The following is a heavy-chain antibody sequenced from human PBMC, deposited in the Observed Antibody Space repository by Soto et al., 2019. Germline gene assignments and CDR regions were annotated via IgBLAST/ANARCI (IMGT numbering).Heavy chain of an antibody. CDR2: ISSSSKYT. CDR1: GFTFSDYY. Sequence: GGSLRLSCAASGFTFSDYYMSWIRQAPGKGLEWVSYISSSSKYTNYADSVKGRFTISRDSSKNTVYLQMDSLKVEDTAVYYCARDVDRTSHLNWFDPWGQGVMVTVSS. D-gene: IGHD5-12*01. J-gene: IGHJ5*02. CDR3: ARDVDRTSHLNWFDP. V-gene: IGHV3-11*06.